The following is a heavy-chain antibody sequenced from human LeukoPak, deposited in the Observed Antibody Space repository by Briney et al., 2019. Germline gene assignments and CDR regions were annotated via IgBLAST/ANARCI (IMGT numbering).Heavy chain of an antibody. CDR2: ISYDGSNK. D-gene: IGHD6-13*01. J-gene: IGHJ4*02. Sequence: GRSLGLSCAASGFTFSSYGMHWVRQAPGKGLEWVAVISYDGSNKYYADSVKGRFTISRDNSKNTLYLQMNSLRAEDTAVYYCARVTGYMTEDYFDYWGQGTLITVSS. V-gene: IGHV3-30*03. CDR1: GFTFSSYG. CDR3: ARVTGYMTEDYFDY.